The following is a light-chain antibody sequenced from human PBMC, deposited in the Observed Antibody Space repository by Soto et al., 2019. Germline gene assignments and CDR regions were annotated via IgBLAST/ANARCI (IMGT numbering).Light chain of an antibody. J-gene: IGLJ1*01. V-gene: IGLV2-14*01. Sequence: QSSLTQPASVSGSPGQSITISCTGTSSDVGGYNYVSWYQQHPGKAPKLMIYEVSDRPSGVSNRFSASKSGNTASLTISGLQAEDEADYYCCSYTSSSTPWVFGTGTKVTVL. CDR2: EVS. CDR1: SSDVGGYNY. CDR3: CSYTSSSTPWV.